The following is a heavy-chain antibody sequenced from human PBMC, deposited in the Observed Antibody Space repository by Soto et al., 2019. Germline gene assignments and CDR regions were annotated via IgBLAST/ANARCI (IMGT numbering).Heavy chain of an antibody. V-gene: IGHV1-2*04. D-gene: IGHD2-2*01. CDR2: INPNSGGT. CDR3: ARGCISTSCYDYYYYYGMDV. J-gene: IGHJ6*02. Sequence: GASVKVSCKASGYTFTGYYMHWVRQAPGQGLEWMGWINPNSGGTNYAQKFQGWVTMTRDTSISTAYMELSRLRSDDTAVYYCARGCISTSCYDYYYYYGMDVWGQGTTVTVSS. CDR1: GYTFTGYY.